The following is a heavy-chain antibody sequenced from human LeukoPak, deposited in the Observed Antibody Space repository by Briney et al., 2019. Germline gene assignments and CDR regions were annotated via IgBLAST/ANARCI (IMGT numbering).Heavy chain of an antibody. CDR2: IGATDGTT. CDR3: AKPSGDCLDY. Sequence: PGGSLRLSCAASGFTFSSYGLNWVRQAPGEGLESVSSIGATDGTTAYAASVKGRFTTSRDNSKNTVYLQMNSLRAEDTALYYCAKPSGDCLDYWGQGTLVTVSS. CDR1: GFTFSSYG. D-gene: IGHD2-21*02. J-gene: IGHJ4*02. V-gene: IGHV3-23*01.